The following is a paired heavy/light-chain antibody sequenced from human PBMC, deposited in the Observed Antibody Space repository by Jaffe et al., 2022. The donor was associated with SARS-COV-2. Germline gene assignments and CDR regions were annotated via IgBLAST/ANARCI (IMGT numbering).Heavy chain of an antibody. J-gene: IGHJ4*02. CDR1: GGSIRSGGYH. Sequence: QVQLQESGPGLVKPSETLSLTCTVSGGSIRSGGYHWSWIRQHPGKGLEWIGYIDDSGSTYYNTSLKSRVTISTDTSKNHFFLKVTSVTAADTAVYYCARSIAIRRTVDYWGQGTLVIVSS. CDR2: IDDSGST. V-gene: IGHV4-31*03. D-gene: IGHD6-6*01. CDR3: ARSIAIRRTVDY.
Light chain of an antibody. CDR1: QSINSY. CDR3: QQSYSTPWT. Sequence: DIQMTQSPSSLSASVGDRVTITCRTSQSINSYLNWHQQKPGKAPKLLIYGASNLQSGVPSRFSGSGFGTDFTLTISSLQPEDFATYFCQQSYSTPWTFAQGTKVEIK. V-gene: IGKV1-39*01. CDR2: GAS. J-gene: IGKJ1*01.